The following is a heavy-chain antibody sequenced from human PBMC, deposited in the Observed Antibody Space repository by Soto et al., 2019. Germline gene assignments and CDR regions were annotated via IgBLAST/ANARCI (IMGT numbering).Heavy chain of an antibody. CDR3: ARATRYFDL. CDR2: ISGPGSTI. CDR1: GFTFSDYY. J-gene: IGHJ2*01. V-gene: IGHV3-11*01. Sequence: VQLVESGGGLVQPGGSLRLSCAASGFTFSDYYMSWARQAPGKGLEWVSYISGPGSTIFYADSVKGRFTVSRDNAKNSLYLQMNSLRAEDTAVYYCARATRYFDLWGRGTLVTVSS.